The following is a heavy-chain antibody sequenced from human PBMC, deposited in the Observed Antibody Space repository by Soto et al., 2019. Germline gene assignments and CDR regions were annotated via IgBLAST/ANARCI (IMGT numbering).Heavy chain of an antibody. Sequence: PSETLSLTCTVSGGSISSGGYYWSWIRQHPGKGLEWIGYIYYSGSTYYNPSLKSRVTISVDTSKNQFSLKLSSVTAADTAVYYCARFDYGDYPGDYYYGMDVWGQGTTVTVSS. CDR2: IYYSGST. CDR1: GGSISSGGYY. J-gene: IGHJ6*02. D-gene: IGHD4-17*01. CDR3: ARFDYGDYPGDYYYGMDV. V-gene: IGHV4-31*03.